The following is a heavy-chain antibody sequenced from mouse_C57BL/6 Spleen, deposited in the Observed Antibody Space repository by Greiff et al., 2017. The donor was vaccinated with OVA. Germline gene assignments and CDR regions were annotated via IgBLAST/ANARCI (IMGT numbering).Heavy chain of an antibody. D-gene: IGHD2-12*01. Sequence: VMLVESGPGLVQPSQSLSITCTVSGFSLTSYGVHWVRQSPGQGLEWLGVIWSGGSTDYNAAFISRLSISKDNSKSQVFFKMNSLQADDTAIYYCARGGLYPGDYWGQGTSVTVSS. CDR1: GFSLTSYG. J-gene: IGHJ4*01. CDR3: ARGGLYPGDY. V-gene: IGHV2-2*01. CDR2: IWSGGST.